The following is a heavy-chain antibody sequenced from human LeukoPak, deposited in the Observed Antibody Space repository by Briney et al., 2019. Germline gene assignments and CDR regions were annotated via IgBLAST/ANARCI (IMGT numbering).Heavy chain of an antibody. CDR1: GYTFTSYG. J-gene: IGHJ2*01. Sequence: ASVKVSCKASGYTFTSYGINWVRQARGQGLEWMGWISTHKGHTNFAQKFQGRITMTTETSTNTVYMELRSLTFDDTAVYFCARDGLDTMLWYRGRYFDLWGRGTPVTVSS. CDR3: ARDGLDTMLWYRGRYFDL. CDR2: ISTHKGHT. D-gene: IGHD3-16*01. V-gene: IGHV1-18*01.